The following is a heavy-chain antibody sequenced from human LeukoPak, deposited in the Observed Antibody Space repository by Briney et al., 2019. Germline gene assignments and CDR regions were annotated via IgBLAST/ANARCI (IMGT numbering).Heavy chain of an antibody. V-gene: IGHV4-39*02. Sequence: PSETLSLTCIVSGGSISSSSYYWGWIRQPPGRGLEWIGSIYYSGSTYYNPSLKSRVTISVDTSKNQFSLKLSSVTAADTAVYYCAREIAAEKNWFDPWGQGTLVTVSS. D-gene: IGHD6-25*01. J-gene: IGHJ5*02. CDR1: GGSISSSSYY. CDR3: AREIAAEKNWFDP. CDR2: IYYSGST.